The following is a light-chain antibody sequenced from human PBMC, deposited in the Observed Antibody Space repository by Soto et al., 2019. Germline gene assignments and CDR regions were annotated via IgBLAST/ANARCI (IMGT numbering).Light chain of an antibody. CDR3: KQYNSYWT. CDR2: DAS. V-gene: IGKV1-5*01. J-gene: IGKJ1*01. Sequence: DIQMTQSPSTLSASIGDTVTITCRASQSISRWLSWYQQKAGKAPKLLIYDASTLQTGVASRFSGSMSGTEFTLTITGLQPDDSATYYCKQYNSYWTFGPGTKVDIK. CDR1: QSISRW.